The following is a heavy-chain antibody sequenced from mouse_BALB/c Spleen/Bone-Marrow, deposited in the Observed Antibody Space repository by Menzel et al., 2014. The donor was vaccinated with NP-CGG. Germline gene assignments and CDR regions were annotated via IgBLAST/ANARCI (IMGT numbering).Heavy chain of an antibody. CDR3: SSPYGNYGAWFAY. D-gene: IGHD2-1*01. CDR1: GYTFTDHN. J-gene: IGHJ3*01. V-gene: IGHV1S29*02. Sequence: EVKVVESGPELVKPGASVKISCKASGYTFTDHNMHWVKQSHGKSLEWIGYIYPYNGGTAYNQKFKSKATLTVDNSSSTAYMELRSLTSEDSAVYYCSSPYGNYGAWFAYWGQGTLVTVSA. CDR2: IYPYNGGT.